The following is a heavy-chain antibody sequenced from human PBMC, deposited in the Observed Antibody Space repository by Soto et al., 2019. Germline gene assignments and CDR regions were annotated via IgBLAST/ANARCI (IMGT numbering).Heavy chain of an antibody. J-gene: IGHJ3*02. CDR3: ANGNYYDTSCYRHDACEI. V-gene: IGHV3-23*01. D-gene: IGHD3-22*01. CDR1: GFTFSRNA. CDR2: VSSSGGGT. Sequence: EAQLLESGGGLVQPGGSLRLSCAASGFTFSRNAMSWVRQAPGKGLEWVSAVSSSGGGTFYADSVKGRFTISRDNTKNALFLQMDRLRGEDTALYYCANGNYYDTSCYRHDACEIWGQGTMVTVSS.